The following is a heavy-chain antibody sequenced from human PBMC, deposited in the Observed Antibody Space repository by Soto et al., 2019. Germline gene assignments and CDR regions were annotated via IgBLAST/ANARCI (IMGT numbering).Heavy chain of an antibody. CDR1: GFTFSSYW. Sequence: EVQLVESGGGLVQPGGSLRLSCAACGFTFSSYWMSWVRQAPGKGLEWVANIKQDGSEKYYVDSVKGRFTISRDNAKNSLYLQMNSLRAEDTAVYYCARGTGRYDYIWGSYRPFDYWGQGTLVTVSS. CDR3: ARGTGRYDYIWGSYRPFDY. V-gene: IGHV3-7*01. CDR2: IKQDGSEK. D-gene: IGHD3-16*02. J-gene: IGHJ4*02.